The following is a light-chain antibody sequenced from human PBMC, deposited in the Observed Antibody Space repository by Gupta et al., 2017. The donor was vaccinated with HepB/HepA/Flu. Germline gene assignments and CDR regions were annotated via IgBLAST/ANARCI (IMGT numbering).Light chain of an antibody. CDR1: NIGSKS. V-gene: IGLV3-21*04. CDR3: QGWYTGSDHVV. Sequence: SSVLTQPPSLSVAPRETARITCGGNNIGSKSMHWYQQKPGQAPVLVLLFDGDRPSRILERCSGSNYGNTATLRFSGGEAGDEADDYCQGWYTGSDHVVFGGGTKLTVL. J-gene: IGLJ2*01. CDR2: FDG.